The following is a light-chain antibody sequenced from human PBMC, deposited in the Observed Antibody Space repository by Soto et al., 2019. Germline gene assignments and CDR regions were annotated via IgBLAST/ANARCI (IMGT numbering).Light chain of an antibody. Sequence: QSALTQPTSVSGSPGQSITISCTGTSSDVGGRNYVSWYQQYPGKAPKFMIYEVSNRPSGVSNRFSGSKSGNTASLTISGLQAEDEADYYCSSYTSFNTWVFGGGTQLTVL. CDR2: EVS. CDR1: SSDVGGRNY. CDR3: SSYTSFNTWV. J-gene: IGLJ3*02. V-gene: IGLV2-14*01.